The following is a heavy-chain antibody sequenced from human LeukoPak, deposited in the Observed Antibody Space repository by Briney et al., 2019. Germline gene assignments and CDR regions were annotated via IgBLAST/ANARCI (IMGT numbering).Heavy chain of an antibody. CDR2: INHSGST. CDR3: RNYYYSSGYFSDY. D-gene: IGHD3-22*01. CDR1: GGSFSGYY. Sequence: SETLSLTCAVYGGSFSGYYWSWIRQPPGKGLEWIGEINHSGSTNYNPSLKSRITISVDTSKKQFSLKLSSVTAADTAVYYCRNYYYSSGYFSDYWGQGTLVTVSS. V-gene: IGHV4-34*01. J-gene: IGHJ4*02.